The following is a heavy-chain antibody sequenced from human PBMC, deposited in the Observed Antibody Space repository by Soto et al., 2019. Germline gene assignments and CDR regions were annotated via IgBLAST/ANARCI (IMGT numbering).Heavy chain of an antibody. CDR1: GGSINSGDYY. V-gene: IGHV4-30-4*01. D-gene: IGHD5-12*01. CDR3: ARLYTGYEAFDY. J-gene: IGHJ4*02. Sequence: TLALTCSVSGGSINSGDYYWSWIRESPGKGLEWIGYIYYSGSTYYNPSLKSRSTISIDTSKNQFFLDVDSVTAADTAVYYCARLYTGYEAFDYWGQGTLVTVSA. CDR2: IYYSGST.